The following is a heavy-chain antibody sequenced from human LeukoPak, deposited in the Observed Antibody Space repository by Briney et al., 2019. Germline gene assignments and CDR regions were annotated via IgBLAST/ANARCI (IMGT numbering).Heavy chain of an antibody. J-gene: IGHJ6*03. CDR2: INHSGST. CDR1: GGSFSGYY. D-gene: IGHD6-6*01. CDR3: ARGRRKKTTLPPKAYSSSPNYYYYYYMDV. V-gene: IGHV4-34*01. Sequence: SETLSLTCAVYGGSFSGYYWSWIRQPPGKGLEWIGEINHSGSTNYNPSLKSRVTISVDTSKNQFSLKLSSVTAADTAVYYCARGRRKKTTLPPKAYSSSPNYYYYYYMDVWGKGTTVTISS.